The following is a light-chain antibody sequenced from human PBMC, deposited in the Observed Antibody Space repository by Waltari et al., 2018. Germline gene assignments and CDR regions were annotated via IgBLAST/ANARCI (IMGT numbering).Light chain of an antibody. CDR2: DAS. J-gene: IGKJ1*01. CDR3: QQHGSSPRT. CDR1: QTVTSNF. V-gene: IGKV3-20*01. Sequence: EIVLTQSPVTLSLSPGERATLSYRASQTVTSNFLAWYQQKPGQAPRLLIYDASNRVTGIPDRFSGSGSGTDFTLTITRLEPEDVAVYFCQQHGSSPRTFGQGTKVEIK.